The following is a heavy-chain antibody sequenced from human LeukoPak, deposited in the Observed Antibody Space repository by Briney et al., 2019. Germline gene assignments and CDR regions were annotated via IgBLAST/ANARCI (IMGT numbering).Heavy chain of an antibody. CDR2: IKSKSDGGTT. Sequence: GGSLRLSCAASGFTFSSYAMNWVRQAPGKGLEWVGRIKSKSDGGTTDYAAPVKGRFTISRDDSKNTLYLQMNSLKTEDTAVYYCTTQYYYDSSGYSYFDHWGQGTLVTVSS. V-gene: IGHV3-15*07. CDR1: GFTFSSYA. CDR3: TTQYYYDSSGYSYFDH. D-gene: IGHD3-22*01. J-gene: IGHJ4*02.